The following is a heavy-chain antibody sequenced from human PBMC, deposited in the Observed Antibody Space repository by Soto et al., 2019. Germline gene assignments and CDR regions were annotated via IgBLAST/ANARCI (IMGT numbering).Heavy chain of an antibody. CDR2: INHSGST. Sequence: PSETLSLTCAVYGGSFSGYYWSWIRQPPGKGLEWIGEINHSGSTNYNPSLKSRVTISVDTSKNQFSLKLSSVTATDMAVYYCSRGRRTAVTIDYWGQGTLVTVS. D-gene: IGHD4-17*01. J-gene: IGHJ4*02. CDR3: SRGRRTAVTIDY. V-gene: IGHV4-34*01. CDR1: GGSFSGYY.